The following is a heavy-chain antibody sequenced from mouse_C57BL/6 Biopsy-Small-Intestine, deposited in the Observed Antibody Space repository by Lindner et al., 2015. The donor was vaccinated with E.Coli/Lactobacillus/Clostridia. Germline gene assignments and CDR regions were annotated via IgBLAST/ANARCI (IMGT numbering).Heavy chain of an antibody. J-gene: IGHJ3*01. CDR1: GYSFTDYN. CDR2: INPNYGTT. CDR3: AREGIYQFAY. Sequence: VQLQESGPELVKPGASVKISCKASGYSFTDYNMNWVKQSIGKSLECIGIINPNYGTTNYNQKFKGKATLTVDQSSSTAYIQLNSLTSEDSAVYYCAREGIYQFAYWGPRDSGHCLC. V-gene: IGHV1-39*01.